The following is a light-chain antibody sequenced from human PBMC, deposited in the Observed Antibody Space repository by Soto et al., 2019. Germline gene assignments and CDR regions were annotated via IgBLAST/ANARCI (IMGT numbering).Light chain of an antibody. CDR2: AAS. V-gene: IGKV1-39*01. CDR3: QQSYSTPQT. J-gene: IGKJ1*01. Sequence: IHMTHSPSSLSPSVSYRVTITCRASQSISSYLNWYQQKPGKAPKLLIYAASSLQSGVPSRFSGSGSGTDFTLTISSLQPEDFATYYCQQSYSTPQTFGQGTKVDIK. CDR1: QSISSY.